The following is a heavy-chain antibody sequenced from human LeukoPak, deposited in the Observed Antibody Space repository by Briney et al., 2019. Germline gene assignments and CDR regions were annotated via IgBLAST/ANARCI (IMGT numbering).Heavy chain of an antibody. Sequence: GATVKVSCKASGYTFTDYYMHWVQQAPGKGLEWMGRVDPEDGETIYAEKFQGRVTITADTSTHTAYMELSSLRSEDTAVYYCATEPKQSDFWSGYYLRWSGPHDDYWGQGTLVTVSS. D-gene: IGHD3-3*01. J-gene: IGHJ4*02. CDR2: VDPEDGET. CDR1: GYTFTDYY. CDR3: ATEPKQSDFWSGYYLRWSGPHDDY. V-gene: IGHV1-69-2*01.